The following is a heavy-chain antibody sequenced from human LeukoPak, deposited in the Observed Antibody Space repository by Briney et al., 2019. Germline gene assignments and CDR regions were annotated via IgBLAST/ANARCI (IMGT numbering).Heavy chain of an antibody. Sequence: GGSLRLSCAASGFTFSSYDMSWVRQAPGKGLEWVSGISGSGSTTKYADSVKGRFTISRDNSKNTLYLQMNSLRAEDTAVYYCAKEGCGGDCYLGTFDYWGQGTLVTVSS. J-gene: IGHJ4*02. V-gene: IGHV3-23*01. CDR2: ISGSGSTT. CDR1: GFTFSSYD. D-gene: IGHD2-21*02. CDR3: AKEGCGGDCYLGTFDY.